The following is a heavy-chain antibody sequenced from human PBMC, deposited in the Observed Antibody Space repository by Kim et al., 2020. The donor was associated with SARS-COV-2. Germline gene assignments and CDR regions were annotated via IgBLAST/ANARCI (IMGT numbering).Heavy chain of an antibody. J-gene: IGHJ4*02. D-gene: IGHD4-17*01. CDR2: ISYDGSNK. CDR1: GFTFSSYG. CDR3: AKLYDYGEAWRVKPFDY. Sequence: GGSLRLSCAASGFTFSSYGMHWVRQAPGKGLEWVAVISYDGSNKYYADSVKGRFTISRDNSKNTLYLQMNSLRAEDTAVYYCAKLYDYGEAWRVKPFDYWGQGTLVTVSS. V-gene: IGHV3-30*18.